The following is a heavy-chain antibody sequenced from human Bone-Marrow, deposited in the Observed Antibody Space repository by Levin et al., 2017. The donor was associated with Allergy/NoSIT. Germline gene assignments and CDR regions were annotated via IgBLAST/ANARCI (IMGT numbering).Heavy chain of an antibody. D-gene: IGHD3-10*01. CDR3: AADFLAYYYGSVPDAFDI. Sequence: SVKVSCKASGFTFTSSAVQWVRQARGQRLEWIGWIVVGSGNTNYAQKFQERVTITRDMSTSTAYMELSSLRSEDTAVYYCAADFLAYYYGSVPDAFDIWGQGTMVTVSS. CDR2: IVVGSGNT. J-gene: IGHJ3*02. CDR1: GFTFTSSA. V-gene: IGHV1-58*01.